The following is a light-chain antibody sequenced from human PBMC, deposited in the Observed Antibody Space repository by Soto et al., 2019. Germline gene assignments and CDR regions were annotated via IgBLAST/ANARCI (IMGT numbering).Light chain of an antibody. CDR3: QQDGSSPPRYT. Sequence: EIVLTQSPGTLSLSPGERATLSCRASQSVSSSYLTWYQQKPGQAPRLLIYGASSRATGIPDRFSGSGSGTDFTLTISRLEPEDFAVYYCQQDGSSPPRYTFGQGTTLDIK. CDR1: QSVSSSY. V-gene: IGKV3-20*01. CDR2: GAS. J-gene: IGKJ2*01.